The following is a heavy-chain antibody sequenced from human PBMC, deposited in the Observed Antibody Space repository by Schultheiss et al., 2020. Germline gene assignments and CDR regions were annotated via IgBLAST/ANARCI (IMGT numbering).Heavy chain of an antibody. J-gene: IGHJ6*03. CDR3: AKDLIGSSSAYYYYYMDV. CDR1: GYTFTGYY. Sequence: ASVKVSCKASGYTFTGYYMHWVRQAPGQGLEWMGWINPNSGGTNYAQKFQGWVTMTRDTSISTAYMELSRLRSDDTAVYYCAKDLIGSSSAYYYYYMDVWGKGTTVTVSS. CDR2: INPNSGGT. V-gene: IGHV1-2*04. D-gene: IGHD6-6*01.